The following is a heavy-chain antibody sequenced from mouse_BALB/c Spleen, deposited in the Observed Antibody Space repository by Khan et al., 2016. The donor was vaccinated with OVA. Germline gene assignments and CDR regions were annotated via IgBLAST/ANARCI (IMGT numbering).Heavy chain of an antibody. CDR2: IWSGGRT. D-gene: IGHD2-12*01. CDR3: ARHSYRYDFTY. V-gene: IGHV2-4-1*01. CDR1: GFSLITYG. J-gene: IGHJ3*01. Sequence: QVQLKESGPGLVQPSQNLSITCTVSGFSLITYGVHWVRQSPGKGLEWLGVIWSGGRTDYNEAFISRLSISKDNSKSPVFFKMNSLQSDDTAIYYCARHSYRYDFTYWGRGTLVTVSS.